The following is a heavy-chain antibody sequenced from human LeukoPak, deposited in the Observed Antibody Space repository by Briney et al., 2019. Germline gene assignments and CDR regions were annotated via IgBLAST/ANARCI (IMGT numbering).Heavy chain of an antibody. D-gene: IGHD4-17*01. CDR1: GFTFSSYW. CDR3: ARAAPDYGDYTEFDY. CDR2: INTDGSST. Sequence: GGSLRLSCAASGFTFSSYWMHWVRQAPGKGLVWVSRINTDGSSTSYADSVKGRFTISRDNAKNTLYLQMNSLRAEDTAVYYCARAAPDYGDYTEFDYWGQGTLVTVSS. J-gene: IGHJ4*02. V-gene: IGHV3-74*01.